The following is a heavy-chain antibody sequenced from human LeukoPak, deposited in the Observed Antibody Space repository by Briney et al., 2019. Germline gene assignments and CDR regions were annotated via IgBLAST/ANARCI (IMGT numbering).Heavy chain of an antibody. D-gene: IGHD4-23*01. CDR2: IYYSGST. J-gene: IGHJ4*02. Sequence: SETLSLTCTVSGGSISSSSYYWSWIRQPPGKGLEWIGYIYYSGSTYYNPSRKSRVTISVDTSKNQFSLKLSSVTAADTAVYYCARAGHGGNSLRNWGSRGTFDYWGQGTLVTVSS. CDR1: GGSISSSSYY. CDR3: ARAGHGGNSLRNWGSRGTFDY. V-gene: IGHV4-30-4*08.